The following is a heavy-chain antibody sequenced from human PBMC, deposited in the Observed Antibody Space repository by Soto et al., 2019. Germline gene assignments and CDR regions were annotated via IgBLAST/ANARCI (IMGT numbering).Heavy chain of an antibody. Sequence: SVKVSCKASGGTFSSYAISWVRQAPGQGLEWMGGIVPMNGSPKYAQEFLGRVTISADASATTAYMDLSGLKSEDTAVYYCARVPRGREPILYFDPWGQGTLVTVSS. J-gene: IGHJ5*02. D-gene: IGHD3-10*01. CDR3: ARVPRGREPILYFDP. CDR1: GGTFSSYA. CDR2: IVPMNGSP. V-gene: IGHV1-69*13.